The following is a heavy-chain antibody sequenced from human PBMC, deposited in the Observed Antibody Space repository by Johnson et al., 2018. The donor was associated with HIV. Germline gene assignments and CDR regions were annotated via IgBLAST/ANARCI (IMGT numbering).Heavy chain of an antibody. CDR2: ISYDGSSK. CDR3: ARDQAIFGVVLASDAFDI. V-gene: IGHV3-30*04. Sequence: QVQLVESGGGVVQPGRSLRLSCAASGFTFSSYAMHWVRQAPGKGLEWVAVISYDGSSKYYADSVKGRFTISRDNSRNTLYLQMNSLRAEDTAVYYCARDQAIFGVVLASDAFDIWGQGTMVTVSS. D-gene: IGHD3-3*01. CDR1: GFTFSSYA. J-gene: IGHJ3*02.